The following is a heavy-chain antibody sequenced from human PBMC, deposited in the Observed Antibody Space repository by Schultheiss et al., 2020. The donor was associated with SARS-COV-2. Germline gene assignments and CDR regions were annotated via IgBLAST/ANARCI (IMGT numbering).Heavy chain of an antibody. V-gene: IGHV4-59*05. CDR1: GGSISNYY. D-gene: IGHD6-19*01. CDR2: IYYSGST. CDR3: ARRAYSSGWGFDY. Sequence: SETLSLTCTVSGGSISNYYWSWIRQPAGKGLEWIGRIYYSGSTYYNPSLKSRVTISVDTSKNQFSLKLSSVTAADTAVYYCARRAYSSGWGFDYWGQGTLVTVSS. J-gene: IGHJ4*02.